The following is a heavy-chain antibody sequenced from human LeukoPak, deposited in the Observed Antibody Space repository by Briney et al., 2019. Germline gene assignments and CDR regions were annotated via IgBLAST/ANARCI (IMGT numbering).Heavy chain of an antibody. CDR1: GFTFDDHA. Sequence: GGSLRLSCAASGFTFDDHAMHWVRNSGSIGYADSVKGRFTISRDNAKNSLYLQMNSLRTEDTAVYYCARGRMVRVQNPLDYWGQGTLVTVSS. V-gene: IGHV3-9*01. CDR3: ARGRMVRVQNPLDY. D-gene: IGHD3-10*01. J-gene: IGHJ4*02. CDR2: SGSI.